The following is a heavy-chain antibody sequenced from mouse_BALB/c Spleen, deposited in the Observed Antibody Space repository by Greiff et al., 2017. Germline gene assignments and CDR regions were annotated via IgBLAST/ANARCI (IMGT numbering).Heavy chain of an antibody. Sequence: QVQLKESGPGLVAPSQSLSITCTVSGFSLTSYGVHWVRQPPGKGLEWLGVIWAGGSTNYNSALMSRLSISKDNSKSQVFLKMNSLQTDDTAMYYCARDNYGNYNWYFDVWGAGTTVTVSS. CDR1: GFSLTSYG. CDR2: IWAGGST. J-gene: IGHJ1*01. D-gene: IGHD2-1*01. V-gene: IGHV2-9*02. CDR3: ARDNYGNYNWYFDV.